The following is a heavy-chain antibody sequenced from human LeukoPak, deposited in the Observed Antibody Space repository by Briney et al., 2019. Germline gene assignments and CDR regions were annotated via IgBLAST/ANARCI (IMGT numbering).Heavy chain of an antibody. CDR2: IYYSGST. V-gene: IGHV4-59*01. CDR3: ARRDVDTAMAIDY. CDR1: GGSISSYY. J-gene: IGHJ4*02. Sequence: SETLSLTCTVSGGSISSYYWSWIRQPPGKGLEWIGYIYYSGSTNYNPSLKSRVTISVDTSKNQFSLKLSSVTAADTAVYYCARRDVDTAMAIDYWGQGTLVTVSS. D-gene: IGHD5-18*01.